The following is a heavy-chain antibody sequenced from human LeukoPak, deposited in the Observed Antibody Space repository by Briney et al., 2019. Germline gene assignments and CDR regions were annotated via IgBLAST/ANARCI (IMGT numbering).Heavy chain of an antibody. CDR2: ISGSGGST. D-gene: IGHD1-1*01. Sequence: GGSLRLSCAASGFIFSNSAMNWVRQAPGKGLEWVSAISGSGGSTYYADSVKGRFTISRDNSKNTLYLQMNSLRAEDTAVYYCAKEGAGTTSEGTDFDYWGQGTLVTVSS. CDR3: AKEGAGTTSEGTDFDY. V-gene: IGHV3-23*01. CDR1: GFIFSNSA. J-gene: IGHJ4*02.